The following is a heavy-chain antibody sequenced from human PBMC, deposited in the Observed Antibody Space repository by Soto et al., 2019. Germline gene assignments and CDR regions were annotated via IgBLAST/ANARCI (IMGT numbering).Heavy chain of an antibody. CDR2: ISAYNGNT. CDR3: ARDLVVVPATPYFDY. Sequence: ASVKVSCKASGYTFTNYGITWVRQAPGQGLEWMGGISAYNGNTNYAQKLQGRVTMTTDTSTSTAYMELRSLRSDDTAVYYCARDLVVVPATPYFDYWGQGTLVTVSS. J-gene: IGHJ4*02. V-gene: IGHV1-18*01. CDR1: GYTFTNYG. D-gene: IGHD2-2*01.